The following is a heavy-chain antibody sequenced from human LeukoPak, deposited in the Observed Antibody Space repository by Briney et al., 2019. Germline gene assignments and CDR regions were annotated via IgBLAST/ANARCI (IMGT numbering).Heavy chain of an antibody. D-gene: IGHD6-6*01. V-gene: IGHV1-69*13. J-gene: IGHJ4*02. Sequence: ASVKVSCKASGGTFSSYAISWVRQAPGQGLEWMGGIIPIFGTANYAQKFQGRVTITADESTCTAYMELSSLRSEDTAVYYCARGSIAARPNYFDYWGQGTLVTVSS. CDR3: ARGSIAARPNYFDY. CDR2: IIPIFGTA. CDR1: GGTFSSYA.